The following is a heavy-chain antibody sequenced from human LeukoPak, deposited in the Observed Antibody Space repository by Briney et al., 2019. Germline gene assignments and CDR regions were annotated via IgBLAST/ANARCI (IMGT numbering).Heavy chain of an antibody. D-gene: IGHD5-12*01. Sequence: PGGSLRLSCVVSGFTFSTSGISWVRQAPGKGLEWVSGVSGTGTHTFYIDSVKGRFTISRDNSKNTVYLQMNSLRAEDSALYYCAKWNGYADYWGRGTLVTVSS. CDR2: VSGTGTHT. J-gene: IGHJ4*02. CDR1: GFTFSTSG. CDR3: AKWNGYADY. V-gene: IGHV3-23*01.